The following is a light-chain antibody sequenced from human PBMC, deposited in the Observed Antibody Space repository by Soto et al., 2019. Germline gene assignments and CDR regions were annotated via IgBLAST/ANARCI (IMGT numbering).Light chain of an antibody. J-gene: IGKJ1*01. CDR3: QQYSNTPWT. CDR1: QSVLYSSNNRNY. Sequence: DIVVTQSPDSLAVSLGERATINCKSSQSVLYSSNNRNYLAWYQQRPGQPPKLLIYWASTRESGVPDRFSGSGSGTDFTLTISSLQAEDVAVYYCQQYSNTPWTFGQGTKVEIK. CDR2: WAS. V-gene: IGKV4-1*01.